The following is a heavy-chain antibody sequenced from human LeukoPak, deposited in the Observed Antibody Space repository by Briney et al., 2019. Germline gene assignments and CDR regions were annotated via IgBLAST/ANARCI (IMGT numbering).Heavy chain of an antibody. J-gene: IGHJ1*01. CDR3: ARDFTRNSYAVAEFFHP. Sequence: PSETLSLTCTVSGGSISGYYCNSIRQSAGKGLEWIGRIYANGGTNYNPSLRSRVSMSVDTSKNQFSLKLTSVTAADTAIYYCARDFTRNSYAVAEFFHPWGQGTLVSVSS. CDR2: IYANGGT. CDR1: GGSISGYY. D-gene: IGHD5-18*01. V-gene: IGHV4-4*07.